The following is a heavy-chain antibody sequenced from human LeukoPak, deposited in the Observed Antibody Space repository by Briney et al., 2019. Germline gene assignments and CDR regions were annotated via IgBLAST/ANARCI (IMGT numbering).Heavy chain of an antibody. V-gene: IGHV3-30*18. J-gene: IGHJ5*02. CDR1: GFTFSSYG. Sequence: GRSLRLSCAASGFTFSSYGMHWVRQAPGKGREWVAVISYDGSNKYYADSVEGRFTISRDNSKNTLYLQMNSLRAEDTAVYYSAKPFGAYNSKYNWFDPWGQGTLVTVSS. CDR3: AKPFGAYNSKYNWFDP. D-gene: IGHD3-16*01. CDR2: ISYDGSNK.